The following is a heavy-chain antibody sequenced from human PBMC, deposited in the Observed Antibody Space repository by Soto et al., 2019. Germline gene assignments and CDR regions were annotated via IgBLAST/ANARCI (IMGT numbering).Heavy chain of an antibody. Sequence: QVQLVESGGGVVQPGRSLRLSCAASGFNFDVYAMHWVRQAPGKGLEWVSIISYDGGNEYYADSVNGRFTISRDNSRNTLSLQMNSLRAEDTAVYSCARDMGSHSQFIFEYWGQGALVTVSS. D-gene: IGHD3-10*01. CDR3: ARDMGSHSQFIFEY. V-gene: IGHV3-30-3*01. CDR1: GFNFDVYA. CDR2: ISYDGGNE. J-gene: IGHJ4*02.